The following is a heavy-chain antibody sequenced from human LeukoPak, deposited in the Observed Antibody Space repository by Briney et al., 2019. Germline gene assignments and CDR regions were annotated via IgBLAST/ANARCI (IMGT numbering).Heavy chain of an antibody. Sequence: SETLSLTCTVSGGSISSSSYYWGWIRQPPGKGLEWNGSIYYSGSTYYNPSLKSRVTISVDTSKNQFSLKLSSVTAADTAVYYCARDEAGDSFGYFDLWGRGTLVTVSS. D-gene: IGHD7-27*01. CDR1: GGSISSSSYY. J-gene: IGHJ2*01. V-gene: IGHV4-39*07. CDR2: IYYSGST. CDR3: ARDEAGDSFGYFDL.